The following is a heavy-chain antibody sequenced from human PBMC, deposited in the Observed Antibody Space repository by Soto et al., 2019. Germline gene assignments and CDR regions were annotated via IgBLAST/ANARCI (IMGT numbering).Heavy chain of an antibody. Sequence: PSETLSLTCTVSGGSISSSSYYWGWIRQPPGKGLEWIGSIYYSGSTYYNPSLKSRVTISVDTSKNQFSLKLSSVTAADTAVYYCAGRGSTAVYYYYYYGMDVWGQGTTVTVSS. J-gene: IGHJ6*02. D-gene: IGHD2-2*01. V-gene: IGHV4-39*01. CDR1: GGSISSSSYY. CDR2: IYYSGST. CDR3: AGRGSTAVYYYYYYGMDV.